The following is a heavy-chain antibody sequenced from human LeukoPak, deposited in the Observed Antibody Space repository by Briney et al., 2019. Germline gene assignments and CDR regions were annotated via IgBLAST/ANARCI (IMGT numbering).Heavy chain of an antibody. D-gene: IGHD6-13*01. CDR3: ARYWSSWSADY. CDR1: GFTVSSNY. J-gene: IGHJ4*02. CDR2: IYSGGST. V-gene: IGHV3-53*01. Sequence: GGSLRLSCAASGFTVSSNYMSWVRQAPGKGLEWVSVIYSGGSTYYADSVKGRFTISSDNAKNSLYLQMNSLRAEDTAVYYCARYWSSWSADYWGQGTLVTVSS.